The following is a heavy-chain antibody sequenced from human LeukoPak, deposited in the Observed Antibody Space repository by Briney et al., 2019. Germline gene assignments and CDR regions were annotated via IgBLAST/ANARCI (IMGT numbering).Heavy chain of an antibody. D-gene: IGHD5-12*01. Sequence: GGSLRLSCAASGFSFSSYWMHWVRQAPGKGLEWVAVISYDGSNKYYADSVKGRFTISRDNSKNTLYLQMSSLRAEDTAVYYCAKEAPNRGYSDYDFGALGNWGQGTLATVSS. CDR3: AKEAPNRGYSDYDFGALGN. V-gene: IGHV3-30*18. J-gene: IGHJ4*02. CDR1: GFSFSSYW. CDR2: ISYDGSNK.